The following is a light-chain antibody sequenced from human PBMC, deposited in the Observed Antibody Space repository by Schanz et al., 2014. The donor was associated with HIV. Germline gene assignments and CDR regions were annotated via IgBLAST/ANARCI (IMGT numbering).Light chain of an antibody. J-gene: IGLJ3*02. V-gene: IGLV2-14*01. CDR1: SSDVGAFNF. CDR2: EVT. CDR3: AGWHDSLNVWV. Sequence: QSALTQPASVSGSPGQSITISCTGTSSDVGAFNFVSWYQQHPGKAPKLMIYEVTKRPSGVPDRFSGSESGTSASLAISGLQSEDEADYYCAGWHDSLNVWVFRGGTKLTVL.